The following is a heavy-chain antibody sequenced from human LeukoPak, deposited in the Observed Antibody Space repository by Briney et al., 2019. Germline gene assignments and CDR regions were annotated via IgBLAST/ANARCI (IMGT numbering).Heavy chain of an antibody. CDR2: LYSGGSA. J-gene: IGHJ6*03. CDR1: GFNVSSNY. Sequence: HTGGSLTLSCAASGFNVSSNYMSCGRPPPGKGMEWVSLLYSGGSAFHADSVNGRFTISRDNSKNTLYLQLNSLRAEDTAVYYCARAGGGYRYGYYYHFYMDVWGKGTTVTVSS. V-gene: IGHV3-53*01. CDR3: ARAGGGYRYGYYYHFYMDV. D-gene: IGHD5-18*01.